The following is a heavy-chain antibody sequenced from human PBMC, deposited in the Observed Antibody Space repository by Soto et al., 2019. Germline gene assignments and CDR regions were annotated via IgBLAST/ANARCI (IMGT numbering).Heavy chain of an antibody. D-gene: IGHD3-10*01. CDR2: ISYDGENQ. Sequence: PGGSLRLSCAASGFSFKPYAMRLGRQPPGKGLEWVALISYDGENQYFTDSVSGRFTSSRDNSKTEVYLEMNNMRLDDTASYYCVSPHSQSSNAFDLWGQGTLVTVSS. J-gene: IGHJ5*02. V-gene: IGHV3-30*04. CDR1: GFSFKPYA. CDR3: VSPHSQSSNAFDL.